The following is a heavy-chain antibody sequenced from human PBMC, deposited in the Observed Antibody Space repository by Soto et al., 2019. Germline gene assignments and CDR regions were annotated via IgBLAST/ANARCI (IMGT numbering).Heavy chain of an antibody. CDR2: INPNGGGT. D-gene: IGHD5-18*01. J-gene: IGHJ6*01. CDR1: GYTFTGYY. Sequence: GASVKVSCKASGYTFTGYYMHWVRQAPVQGLEWMVWINPNGGGTNYAQKFQGRVTMTRDTSIRTAYMELSRLRSDDTAVYYCARDLGGYSYGRRPYYCYGMEVWGQGTPVTLSS. CDR3: ARDLGGYSYGRRPYYCYGMEV. V-gene: IGHV1-2*02.